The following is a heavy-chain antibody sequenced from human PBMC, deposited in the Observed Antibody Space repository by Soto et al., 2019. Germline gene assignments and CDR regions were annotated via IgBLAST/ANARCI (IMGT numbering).Heavy chain of an antibody. Sequence: QLHLVQSGAVVKKPGASVTVSCSASGYPVTAYYMHWVRQAPGRGLEWMGGINPATGAAKYTQTLQGRVTATRDRSRSTVVMGLRGRTSGRTAGVYCAVVGGVGLAGSAGYDRWGQGTLVTLSS. J-gene: IGHJ3*02. CDR1: GYPVTAYY. CDR2: INPATGAA. D-gene: IGHD1-26*01. V-gene: IGHV1-2*02. CDR3: AVVGGVGLAGSAGYDR.